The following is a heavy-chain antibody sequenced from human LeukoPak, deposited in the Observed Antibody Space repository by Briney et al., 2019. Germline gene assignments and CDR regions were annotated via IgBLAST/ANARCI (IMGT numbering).Heavy chain of an antibody. CDR1: GFTFSSYA. Sequence: GGSLRLSCAASGFTFSSYAMSWVRQAPGKGPEWVSAISGSGGRTYYADSVKGRFTISSDNSQNTLYLHMNSLRAEDTAFYYCARRPSWSDAFDIWGQGTMVTVSS. J-gene: IGHJ3*02. V-gene: IGHV3-23*01. D-gene: IGHD6-13*01. CDR3: ARRPSWSDAFDI. CDR2: ISGSGGRT.